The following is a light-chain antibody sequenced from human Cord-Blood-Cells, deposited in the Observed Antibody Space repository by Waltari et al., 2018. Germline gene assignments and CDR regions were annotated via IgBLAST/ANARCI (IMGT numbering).Light chain of an antibody. Sequence: QSALTQPPSASGSPGQSVTISCTGTSSDGGGYNYVSWYQPHPGKAPKLMIYEVSKRPSGVPDRFSGSKSGNTASLTVSGLQAEDEADYYCSSYAGSNNWGVFGGGTKLTVL. V-gene: IGLV2-8*01. CDR1: SSDGGGYNY. J-gene: IGLJ2*01. CDR3: SSYAGSNNWGV. CDR2: EVS.